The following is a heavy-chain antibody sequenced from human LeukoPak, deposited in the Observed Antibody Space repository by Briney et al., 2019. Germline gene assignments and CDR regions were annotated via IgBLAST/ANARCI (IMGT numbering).Heavy chain of an antibody. CDR3: ARQGFGSGWYDF. CDR2: IYPGASDT. D-gene: IGHD6-19*01. Sequence: GESLKISCRGSGYSFITYWIGWVRQTPGKGLEWMGIIYPGASDTRYSPSFQGQVTISADKSISTAYLQWSSLKASDSAMYYCARQGFGSGWYDFWGQGTLVTVSS. J-gene: IGHJ5*01. CDR1: GYSFITYW. V-gene: IGHV5-51*01.